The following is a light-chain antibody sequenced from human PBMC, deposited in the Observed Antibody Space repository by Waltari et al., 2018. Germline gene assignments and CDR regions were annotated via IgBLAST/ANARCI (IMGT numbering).Light chain of an antibody. CDR3: SSYAGSDTFVI. J-gene: IGLJ2*01. V-gene: IGLV2-23*02. Sequence: QSALTQPASVSGSPGQSISISCTGSNNDIGNYNFVSWYQQHPGEVPKVIIYEVTKRPSGVSNRFSGSKSGSTASLTISGLQSDDEADYFCSSYAGSDTFVIFGGGTKVTVL. CDR1: NNDIGNYNF. CDR2: EVT.